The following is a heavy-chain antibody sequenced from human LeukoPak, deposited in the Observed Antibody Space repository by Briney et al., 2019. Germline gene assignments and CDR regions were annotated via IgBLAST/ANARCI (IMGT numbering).Heavy chain of an antibody. J-gene: IGHJ4*02. Sequence: GGSLRLSCAASGFTFSSYAMHWVRQAPGKGLEWVAVISYDGSNKYYADSVKGRFTISRDNSKNTLYLQMNSLRAEDTAVYYCARTSVPVDTAMVGDYWGQGTLVTVSS. D-gene: IGHD5-18*01. CDR2: ISYDGSNK. CDR3: ARTSVPVDTAMVGDY. V-gene: IGHV3-30*04. CDR1: GFTFSSYA.